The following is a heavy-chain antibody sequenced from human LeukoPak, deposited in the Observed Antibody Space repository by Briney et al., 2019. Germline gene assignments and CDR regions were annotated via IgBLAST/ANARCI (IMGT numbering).Heavy chain of an antibody. CDR3: ARGPAIPEYFQH. J-gene: IGHJ1*01. CDR1: GFTFSNYY. V-gene: IGHV3-11*04. D-gene: IGHD2-2*01. CDR2: ISSSGSTI. Sequence: GGSLRLSCAASGFTFSNYYMSWVRQAPGKGLEWVSYISSSGSTIYYADSVKGRFTISRDNAKNSLYLQMNSLRAEDTAVYYCARGPAIPEYFQHWGQGTLVTVSS.